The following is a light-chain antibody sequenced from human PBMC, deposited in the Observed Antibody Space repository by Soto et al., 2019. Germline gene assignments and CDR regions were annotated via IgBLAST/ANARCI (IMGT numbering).Light chain of an antibody. Sequence: QSALTQPPSASGSPGQSVTISCTGTRSDVGGFDYVSWYQQHPGKAPKVLIFEVDQRPSGVPHRFSGSKSGNTAYLTVSVLQPDDDADYHCSSYAGINTVVFGGGTKLTVL. V-gene: IGLV2-8*01. CDR1: RSDVGGFDY. CDR3: SSYAGINTVV. J-gene: IGLJ2*01. CDR2: EVD.